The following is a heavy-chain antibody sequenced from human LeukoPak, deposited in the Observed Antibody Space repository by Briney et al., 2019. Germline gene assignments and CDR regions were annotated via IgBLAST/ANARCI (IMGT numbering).Heavy chain of an antibody. J-gene: IGHJ4*02. CDR3: ARLWYGGNLLFDY. V-gene: IGHV4-38-2*01. Sequence: SETLSLTCAVSGYPISSGYYWGWIRQPPGKGLEWIGSIYHSGSTYYNPSLKSRVTISVDTSKNQFSLKLSSVTAADTAVYYCARLWYGGNLLFDYWGQGTLVTVSS. CDR2: IYHSGST. D-gene: IGHD4-23*01. CDR1: GYPISSGYY.